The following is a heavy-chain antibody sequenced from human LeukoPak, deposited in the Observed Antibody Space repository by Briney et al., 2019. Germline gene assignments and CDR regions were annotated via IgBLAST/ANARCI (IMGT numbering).Heavy chain of an antibody. CDR1: GFTFSSYA. CDR2: ISYDGSNK. D-gene: IGHD1-26*01. CDR3: ARDLTPLGATGYFDY. J-gene: IGHJ4*02. Sequence: GGSLRLSCAASGFTFSSYAMSWVRQAPGKGLEWVAVISYDGSNKYYADSVKGRFTISRDNSKNTLYLQMNSLRAEDTAVYYCARDLTPLGATGYFDYWGQGTLVTVSS. V-gene: IGHV3-30-3*01.